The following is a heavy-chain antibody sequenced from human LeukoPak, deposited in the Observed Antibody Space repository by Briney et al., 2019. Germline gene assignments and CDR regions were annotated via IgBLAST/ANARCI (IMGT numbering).Heavy chain of an antibody. CDR3: ARGRWKTGMDSPYYFDY. J-gene: IGHJ4*02. D-gene: IGHD2-2*03. CDR2: THTSGST. V-gene: IGHV4-4*07. Sequence: SETLSLTCTVSGVSISRYYWSWIRLPAGKGLEWIGRTHTSGSTNYNPSLKSRVTMSVDTSMNQFSLKLSSVTAADTAVYYCARGRWKTGMDSPYYFDYWGQGTLVTVSS. CDR1: GVSISRYY.